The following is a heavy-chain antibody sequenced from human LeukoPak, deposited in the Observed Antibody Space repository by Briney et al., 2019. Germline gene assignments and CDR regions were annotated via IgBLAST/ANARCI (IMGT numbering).Heavy chain of an antibody. J-gene: IGHJ6*03. Sequence: ASVKVSFKASAYTFTTYGISWVRQAPGQGLEWMGWISAYNGNTNYAQKLQGRVTITTDTSTGTAYMELRSLRSDDTAVYYCARDEVTPYYYYMDVWGKGTTVTVSS. D-gene: IGHD4-23*01. CDR1: AYTFTTYG. CDR3: ARDEVTPYYYYMDV. V-gene: IGHV1-18*01. CDR2: ISAYNGNT.